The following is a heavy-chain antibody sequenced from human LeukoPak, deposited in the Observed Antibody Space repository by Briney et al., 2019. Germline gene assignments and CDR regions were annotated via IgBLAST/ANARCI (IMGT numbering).Heavy chain of an antibody. V-gene: IGHV4-34*01. J-gene: IGHJ4*02. CDR3: ARSKLELPRFDY. Sequence: PSETLSLTCAVYGGSFSGYYWSWIRQPPGKGLEWIGEINHSGSTNYNPSLKSRVTISVDTSKDQFSLKLSSVTAADTAVYYCARSKLELPRFDYWGQGTLVTVSS. CDR1: GGSFSGYY. CDR2: INHSGST. D-gene: IGHD1-7*01.